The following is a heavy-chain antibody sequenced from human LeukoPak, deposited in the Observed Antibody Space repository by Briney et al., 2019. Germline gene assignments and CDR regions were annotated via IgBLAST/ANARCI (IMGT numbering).Heavy chain of an antibody. Sequence: GGSLRLSCAASGFTFSSYWMHWVRQAPGKGLVWVSRINSDGSSTTYADSVKGRFTISRDNAKNTLYLQMNSLRAEDTAVYYCARELGWFGAYWDWGQGTLVTVSS. CDR3: ARELGWFGAYWD. J-gene: IGHJ4*02. CDR1: GFTFSSYW. D-gene: IGHD3-10*01. CDR2: INSDGSST. V-gene: IGHV3-74*01.